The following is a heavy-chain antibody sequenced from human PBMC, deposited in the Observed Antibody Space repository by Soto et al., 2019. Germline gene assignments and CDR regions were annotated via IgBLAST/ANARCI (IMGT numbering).Heavy chain of an antibody. V-gene: IGHV3-23*01. CDR1: GCTFSSYA. J-gene: IGHJ6*03. Sequence: GGSLRLSCAASGCTFSSYAMSWVRQAPGKGLEWVSAISGSGGSTYHADSVKGRFTISRDNSKNTLYLQMNSLRAEDTAVYYCPLPLPYSTDVWGKAPTLTVSS. CDR3: PLPLPYSTDV. CDR2: ISGSGGST.